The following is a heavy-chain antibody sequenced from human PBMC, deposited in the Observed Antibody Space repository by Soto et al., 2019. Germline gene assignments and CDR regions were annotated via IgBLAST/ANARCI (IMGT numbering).Heavy chain of an antibody. V-gene: IGHV1-18*01. Sequence: QVQLVQSGAEVKKPGASVKVSCKASGYTFTNYGFTWVRQAPGQGLEWMGWISAYNGNTNYAQKFQGRVTMTTDTSTTKAYMERRSLRSDDTAVYYCARGGPFAVADTYYWGQGTLVTVSS. CDR3: ARGGPFAVADTYY. CDR1: GYTFTNYG. CDR2: ISAYNGNT. D-gene: IGHD3-3*01. J-gene: IGHJ4*02.